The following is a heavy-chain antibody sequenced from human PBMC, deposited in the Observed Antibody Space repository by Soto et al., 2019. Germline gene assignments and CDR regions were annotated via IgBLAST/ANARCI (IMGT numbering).Heavy chain of an antibody. Sequence: VKVSCKVSGYTLTELSMHWVRQAPGKGLEWMGGFDPEDGETIYAQKFQGRVTMTEDTSTDTAYMELSSLRSEDTAVYYCATDTAMARWVFDYWGQGTLVTVSS. D-gene: IGHD5-18*01. CDR2: FDPEDGET. CDR1: GYTLTELS. J-gene: IGHJ4*02. CDR3: ATDTAMARWVFDY. V-gene: IGHV1-24*01.